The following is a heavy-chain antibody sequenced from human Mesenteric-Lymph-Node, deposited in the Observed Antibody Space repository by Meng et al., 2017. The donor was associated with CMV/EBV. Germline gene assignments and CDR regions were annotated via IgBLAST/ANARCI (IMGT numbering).Heavy chain of an antibody. V-gene: IGHV3-23*01. CDR3: AKDQVRNSGSYHFNWFDP. J-gene: IGHJ5*02. Sequence: GESLKISCEASGFGFNVNAMSWVRQAPGKGLEWVSGLTSTYNRYYADSVKGRFTISRDNSKNTVYLQMNSLRAEDTAVYYCAKDQVRNSGSYHFNWFDPWGQGTLVTVSS. D-gene: IGHD3-10*01. CDR2: LTSTYNR. CDR1: GFGFNVNA.